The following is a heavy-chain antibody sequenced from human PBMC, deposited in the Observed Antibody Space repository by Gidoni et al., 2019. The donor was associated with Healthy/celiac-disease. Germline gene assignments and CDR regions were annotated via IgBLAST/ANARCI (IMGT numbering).Heavy chain of an antibody. Sequence: EVQLVESGGGLVQPGGSLRPSCAASGFTFSSYDMHWVRQATGKGLEWVSASGTAGDTYYPGSVKGRFTISRENAKNSLYLQMNSLRAGDTAVYYCARGRYSSSWYVDYWGQGTLVTVSS. D-gene: IGHD6-13*01. CDR3: ARGRYSSSWYVDY. V-gene: IGHV3-13*01. CDR1: GFTFSSYD. CDR2: SGTAGDT. J-gene: IGHJ4*02.